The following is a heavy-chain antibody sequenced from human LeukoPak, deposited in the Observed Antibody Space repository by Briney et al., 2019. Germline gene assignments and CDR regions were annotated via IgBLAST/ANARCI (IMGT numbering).Heavy chain of an antibody. Sequence: PSETLSLTCTVSDDSITTYYWTWIRQPPGKGLEWIGYVDHTGGTKFNPSLNGRVSISRDTSNNFFSLRLRSVTTADTAVYFCARGRVSSSTWYSTYYYFFYMDFWGKGTTVTVSS. D-gene: IGHD4-11*01. V-gene: IGHV4-59*01. J-gene: IGHJ6*03. CDR3: ARGRVSSSTWYSTYYYFFYMDF. CDR2: VDHTGGT. CDR1: DDSITTYY.